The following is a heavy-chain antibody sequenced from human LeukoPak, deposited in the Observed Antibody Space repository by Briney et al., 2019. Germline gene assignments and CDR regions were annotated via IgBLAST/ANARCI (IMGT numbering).Heavy chain of an antibody. Sequence: PGGSLRLSCAASGFTFSSYTMNWVRQAPGKGLEWVSSISSRSSYIYYVDSVKGRFTISRDNAKNSLYLQMNSLRAEDTAVYYCARDPGDGGYGSGSHSFDYWGQGTLVTVSS. V-gene: IGHV3-21*01. CDR2: ISSRSSYI. J-gene: IGHJ4*02. CDR3: ARDPGDGGYGSGSHSFDY. CDR1: GFTFSSYT. D-gene: IGHD3-10*01.